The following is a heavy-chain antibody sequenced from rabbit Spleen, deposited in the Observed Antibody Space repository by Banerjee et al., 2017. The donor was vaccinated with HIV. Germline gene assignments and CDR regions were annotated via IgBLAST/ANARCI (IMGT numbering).Heavy chain of an antibody. CDR2: IYAGSSGRT. D-gene: IGHD1-1*01. J-gene: IGHJ6*01. CDR3: ARKDVNGSGSRYYGLDL. Sequence: QSLEESGGDLVKPGASLTLTCTASGFSFSGSQYMCWVRQAPGKGLEWIACIYAGSSGRTYYASWAKGRFTISKTSSTTVTLQMTSLTAADTATYFCARKDVNGSGSRYYGLDLWGPGTLVTVS. CDR1: GFSFSGSQY. V-gene: IGHV1S40*01.